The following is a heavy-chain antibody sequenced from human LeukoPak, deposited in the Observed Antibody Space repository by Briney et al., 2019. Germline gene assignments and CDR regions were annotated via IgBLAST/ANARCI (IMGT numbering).Heavy chain of an antibody. CDR3: ASGRMDWFDP. Sequence: SETLSLTCTVSGGSISSGGYYWSWIRQHPGKALEWIGYIYYSGSTYYNPSLKSRVTISLDTSKNQFSLKLSSVTAADTAVYYCASGRMDWFDPWGQGTLVTVSS. J-gene: IGHJ5*02. CDR2: IYYSGST. V-gene: IGHV4-31*03. CDR1: GGSISSGGYY. D-gene: IGHD1-14*01.